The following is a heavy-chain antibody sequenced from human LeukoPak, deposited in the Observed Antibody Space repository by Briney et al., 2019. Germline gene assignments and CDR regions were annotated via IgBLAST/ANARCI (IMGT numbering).Heavy chain of an antibody. J-gene: IGHJ6*02. Sequence: SETLSLTCTVSGGSINGYSWSWFRQPPGKGLEWIGFIYYSGSTNYNPSLKSRVTISVDASKKQFSLKMSSVTAADTVIYYCARHLYYDFWSGTSYAMDVWGQGTTVTVSS. CDR1: GGSINGYS. V-gene: IGHV4-59*08. CDR2: IYYSGST. D-gene: IGHD3-3*01. CDR3: ARHLYYDFWSGTSYAMDV.